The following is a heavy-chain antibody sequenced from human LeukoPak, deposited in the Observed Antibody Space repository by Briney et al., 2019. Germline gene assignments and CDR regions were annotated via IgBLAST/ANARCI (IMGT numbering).Heavy chain of an antibody. D-gene: IGHD6-13*01. CDR3: ARDHFVKGVYSSSWNRPFDY. J-gene: IGHJ4*02. V-gene: IGHV1-69*13. Sequence: GASVKVSCKASGGTFSSYAISWVRQAAGHGLEWMGGIIPIFGTANYAQKFQGRVTITADESTSTAYMELSSLRSEDTAVYYCARDHFVKGVYSSSWNRPFDYWGEGTLVTVSS. CDR1: GGTFSSYA. CDR2: IIPIFGTA.